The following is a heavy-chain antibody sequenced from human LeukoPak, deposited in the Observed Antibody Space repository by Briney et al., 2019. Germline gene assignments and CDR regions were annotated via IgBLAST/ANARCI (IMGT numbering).Heavy chain of an antibody. J-gene: IGHJ5*02. CDR2: IRYDGSNK. D-gene: IGHD3-3*01. CDR3: AKSGDYDSQFDP. CDR1: GFTFSSYG. V-gene: IGHV3-30*02. Sequence: GGSLRLFCAASGFTFSSYGMHWVRQAPGKGLEWVAFIRYDGSNKYYADSVKGRFTISRDNSKNTLYLQMNSLRAEDTAVYYCAKSGDYDSQFDPWGQGTLVTVSS.